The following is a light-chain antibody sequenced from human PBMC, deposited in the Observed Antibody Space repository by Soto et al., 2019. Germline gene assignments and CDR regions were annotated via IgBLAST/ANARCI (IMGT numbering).Light chain of an antibody. J-gene: IGKJ1*01. CDR2: AAS. CDR3: QQSYSTPWT. CDR1: QSISSY. V-gene: IGKV1-39*01. Sequence: MTQSPSSLSASVGDRVTITCRASQSISSYLNWYQQKPGKAPKLLIYAASSLQSGVPSRFSGSGSGTDFTLTISSLQPEDFATYYCQQSYSTPWTFGQGTK.